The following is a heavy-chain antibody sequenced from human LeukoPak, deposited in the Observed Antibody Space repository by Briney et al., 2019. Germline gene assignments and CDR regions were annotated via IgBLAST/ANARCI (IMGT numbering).Heavy chain of an antibody. Sequence: GGSLRLSCAASGFTFSSYAMSWVRQAPGKGLEWVSAISGSGGSTYYADSVKGRFTISRDNSKNTLYLQMNSLRAEDTAVYYCARDRAGSGSSQLFDYWGQGTLVTVSS. CDR2: ISGSGGST. D-gene: IGHD3-10*01. V-gene: IGHV3-23*01. CDR1: GFTFSSYA. J-gene: IGHJ4*02. CDR3: ARDRAGSGSSQLFDY.